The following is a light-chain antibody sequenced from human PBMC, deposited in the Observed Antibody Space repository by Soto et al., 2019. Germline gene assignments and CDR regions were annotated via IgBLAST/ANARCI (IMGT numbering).Light chain of an antibody. Sequence: VGDRATVTCLESQHISSYLYGYQQQQGKAAHLLMYDASSLQSRVASRFCGSGSGRDYTITISSLLPPDDAASYCRQRSSNLRITFGQGTRLEIK. CDR3: RQRSSNLRIT. CDR1: QHISSY. V-gene: IGKV1-39*01. CDR2: DAS. J-gene: IGKJ5*01.